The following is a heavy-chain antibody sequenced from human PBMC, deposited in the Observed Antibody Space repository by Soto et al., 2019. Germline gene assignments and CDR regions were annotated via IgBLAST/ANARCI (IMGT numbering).Heavy chain of an antibody. Sequence: SQTLPHPSTVSGGTPSNGAYYWSRIRQHPGKGLEWIGYIYYSGSVYYNPSLKSRVTISVDTSKKQFSLNLNSVTAADTAVYYCARANYYDSTGYYDYWGQGTLVTVS. J-gene: IGHJ4*02. D-gene: IGHD3-22*01. V-gene: IGHV4-31*03. CDR2: IYYSGSV. CDR1: GGTPSNGAYY. CDR3: ARANYYDSTGYYDY.